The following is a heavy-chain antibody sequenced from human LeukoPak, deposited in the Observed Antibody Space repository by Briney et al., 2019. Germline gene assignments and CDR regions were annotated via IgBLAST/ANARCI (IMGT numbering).Heavy chain of an antibody. J-gene: IGHJ4*02. D-gene: IGHD3-16*02. CDR1: GYTFTSYG. CDR3: ARDLFSGYDYVWGSYRYYFDY. CDR2: ISAYNGNT. V-gene: IGHV1-18*01. Sequence: ASVKVSCKAFGYTFTSYGIIWVRQAPGQGLEWMGWISAYNGNTNYAQKLQGRVTMTTDTSTRTAYMELRSLRSDDTAVSYCARDLFSGYDYVWGSYRYYFDYWGQGTLVTVSS.